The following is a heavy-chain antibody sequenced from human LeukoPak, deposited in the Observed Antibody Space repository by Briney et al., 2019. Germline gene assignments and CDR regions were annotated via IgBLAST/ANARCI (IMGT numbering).Heavy chain of an antibody. D-gene: IGHD3-16*01. Sequence: GGSLRLSCAASGFTFSSYGMHWVRQAPGKGLEWVAVIWYDGSNKYYADSVKGRFTISRDNAKNSLYLQMNSLRDEDTAVYYCARDGGVIRFGGQDVWGQGTTVTVS. J-gene: IGHJ6*02. CDR3: ARDGGVIRFGGQDV. CDR2: IWYDGSNK. CDR1: GFTFSSYG. V-gene: IGHV3-33*01.